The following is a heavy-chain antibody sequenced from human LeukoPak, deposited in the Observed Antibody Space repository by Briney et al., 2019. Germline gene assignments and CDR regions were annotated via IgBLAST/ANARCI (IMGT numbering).Heavy chain of an antibody. Sequence: GGSLRLSCAASGFTFSSYSMNWVRQAPGKGLEWVSSISSSRSYIYYADSLKGRFTISRDNAKNSLYLQMNSLRAEATAVYYCARDTGYYGSGSYYRAFDYWGQGALVTVSS. CDR3: ARDTGYYGSGSYYRAFDY. CDR2: ISSSRSYI. V-gene: IGHV3-21*01. J-gene: IGHJ4*02. CDR1: GFTFSSYS. D-gene: IGHD3-10*01.